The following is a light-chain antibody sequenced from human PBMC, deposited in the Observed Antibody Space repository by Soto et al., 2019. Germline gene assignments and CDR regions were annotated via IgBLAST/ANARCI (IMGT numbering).Light chain of an antibody. CDR1: QDISNY. CDR2: DAS. Sequence: DIQMTQSPSSLSASVGDRVTITYQASQDISNYLNWYQQKPGKAPKLLIYDASNLETGVPSRFSGSGSGTDFTFTISSLQPEDIATYYCQQYDNRYTFGQGTKLEIK. CDR3: QQYDNRYT. J-gene: IGKJ2*01. V-gene: IGKV1-33*01.